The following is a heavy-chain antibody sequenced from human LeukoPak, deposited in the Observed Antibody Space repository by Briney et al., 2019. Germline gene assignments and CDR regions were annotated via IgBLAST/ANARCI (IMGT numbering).Heavy chain of an antibody. V-gene: IGHV4-59*01. CDR1: GGSISNYF. Sequence: SETLSLTCTVSGGSISNYFWSWIRQPPGKGLEWIGHIYYSGSTNYNPSLKSRVTISVDTSKNQFSLKLSSVTAADTAVYYCARGKVAVAGADYWGQGTLVTVSS. CDR3: ARGKVAVAGADY. CDR2: IYYSGST. J-gene: IGHJ4*02. D-gene: IGHD6-19*01.